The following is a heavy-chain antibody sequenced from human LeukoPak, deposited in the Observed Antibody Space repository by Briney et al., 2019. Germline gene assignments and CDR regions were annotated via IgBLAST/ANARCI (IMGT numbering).Heavy chain of an antibody. CDR2: SDPKTGAT. CDR3: ARANSYDNNGYSPELRY. Sequence: ASVKVSCKASGYTFTSYYIHWLRQAPGQGFEWMGWSDPKTGATKYEHFLGRVTMTSDTSSRTAYMELTSLTFDDTAIYYCARANSYDNNGYSPELRYWGRGTLVTVSS. J-gene: IGHJ4*02. CDR1: GYTFTSYY. D-gene: IGHD3-22*01. V-gene: IGHV1-2*02.